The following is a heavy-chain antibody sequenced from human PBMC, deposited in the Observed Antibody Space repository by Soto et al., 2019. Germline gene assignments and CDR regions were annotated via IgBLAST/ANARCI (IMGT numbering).Heavy chain of an antibody. J-gene: IGHJ5*02. CDR3: ARRGSSWYPFNWFDP. V-gene: IGHV4-34*01. CDR2: INHSGST. D-gene: IGHD6-13*01. Sequence: AETLSLNCAVDGGSFSGYYWSWIRQPPGKGLEWIGEINHSGSTNYNPSLKSRVTISVDTSKNQFSLKLSSVTAADSAVYYCARRGSSWYPFNWFDPWGQGTLVTVSS. CDR1: GGSFSGYY.